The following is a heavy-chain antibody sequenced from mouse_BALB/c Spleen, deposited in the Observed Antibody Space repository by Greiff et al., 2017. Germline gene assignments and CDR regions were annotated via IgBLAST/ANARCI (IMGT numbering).Heavy chain of an antibody. Sequence: VQLKESGPELVKPGASVKMSCKASGYTFTSYVMHWVKQKPGQGLEWIGYINPYNDGTKYNEKFKGKATLTSDKSSSTAYMELSSLTSEDSAVYYCARGFDYYGPAWFAYWGQGTLVTVSA. CDR1: GYTFTSYV. J-gene: IGHJ3*01. V-gene: IGHV1-14*01. CDR2: INPYNDGT. D-gene: IGHD1-2*01. CDR3: ARGFDYYGPAWFAY.